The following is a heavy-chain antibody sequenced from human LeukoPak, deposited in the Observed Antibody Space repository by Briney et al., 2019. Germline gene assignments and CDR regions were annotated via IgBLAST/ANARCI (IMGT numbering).Heavy chain of an antibody. CDR2: INPNSGGT. J-gene: IGHJ4*02. CDR3: ARDLGYSSGWYRYYFDY. CDR1: GYTLTGYY. D-gene: IGHD6-19*01. Sequence: ASVKVSCKASGYTLTGYYMHWVRQAPGQGLEWMGWINPNSGGTNYAQKFQGRVTMTRDTSISTAYMELSRLRSDDTAVYYCARDLGYSSGWYRYYFDYWGQGTLVTVSS. V-gene: IGHV1-2*02.